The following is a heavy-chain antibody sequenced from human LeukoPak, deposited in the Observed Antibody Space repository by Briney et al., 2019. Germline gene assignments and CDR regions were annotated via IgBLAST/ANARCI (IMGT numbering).Heavy chain of an antibody. CDR3: AKGVKVPLLRYFSYYMDV. CDR1: GFTVSDNS. Sequence: GGSLRLSCTVSGFTVSDNSMSWVRQAPGKGLEWVSFIYYDDRTHYSDSVKGRFTISRDNSKNTLYLQMNSLRAEDTAVYYCAKGVKVPLLRYFSYYMDVWGKGTTVTISS. V-gene: IGHV3-53*05. J-gene: IGHJ6*03. D-gene: IGHD3-9*01. CDR2: IYYDDRT.